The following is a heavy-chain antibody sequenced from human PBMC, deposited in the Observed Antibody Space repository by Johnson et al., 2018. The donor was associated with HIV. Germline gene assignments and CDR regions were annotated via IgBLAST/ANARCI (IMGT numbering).Heavy chain of an antibody. CDR1: EFTFSNYA. D-gene: IGHD2-21*01. J-gene: IGHJ3*02. Sequence: QVQLVESEGGVVQPGRSLRLSCAASEFTFSNYAMDWVRQAPGKGLEWVALISYDGSNKYYADSVKGRFTISRDNSKNTLYLQMNSLRAEDTAVYYCARDRTRHIVVVILDAFDIWGQGTMVTVSS. CDR3: ARDRTRHIVVVILDAFDI. CDR2: ISYDGSNK. V-gene: IGHV3-30*04.